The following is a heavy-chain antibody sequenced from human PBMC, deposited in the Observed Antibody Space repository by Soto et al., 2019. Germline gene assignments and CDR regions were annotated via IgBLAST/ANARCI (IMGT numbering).Heavy chain of an antibody. Sequence: GGSLRLSCAASGFTFSSYAMSWVRQAPGKGLEWVSAVSGTGGSTYYADSVKGRFTISRDNSKNTVYVQMNSLRADDTAVYYCAKGGDSSSSGLYYYYGMDVWGQGTTVTVSS. D-gene: IGHD6-13*01. J-gene: IGHJ6*02. CDR2: VSGTGGST. CDR3: AKGGDSSSSGLYYYYGMDV. CDR1: GFTFSSYA. V-gene: IGHV3-23*01.